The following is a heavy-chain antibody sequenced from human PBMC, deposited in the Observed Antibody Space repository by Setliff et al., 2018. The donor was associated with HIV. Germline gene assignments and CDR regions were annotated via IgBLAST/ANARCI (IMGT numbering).Heavy chain of an antibody. CDR3: ARATATWLVDN. Sequence: SETLSLTCTVSGGSITSYYWSWIRQTPGKRLEYIGYIYYNGGTNYNPSLKSRLTISVDAAKNQFSLKLSSVTTADTAVYYCARATATWLVDNWGQGTLVTVSS. V-gene: IGHV4-59*01. CDR2: IYYNGGT. D-gene: IGHD2-15*01. CDR1: GGSITSYY. J-gene: IGHJ4*02.